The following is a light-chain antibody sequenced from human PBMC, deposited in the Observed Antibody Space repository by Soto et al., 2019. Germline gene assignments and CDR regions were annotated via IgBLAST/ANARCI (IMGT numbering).Light chain of an antibody. CDR2: AAS. Sequence: EIVMTQSPATLSVSPGEGATLSCRASQSISSKLAWYQQKPGQAPRLLIYAASTRATGVPARFSGSGSGTEXXXXISSLQSEDLAVYYCQHYNDWRWTFGQGTKVEIK. CDR3: QHYNDWRWT. V-gene: IGKV3-15*01. CDR1: QSISSK. J-gene: IGKJ1*01.